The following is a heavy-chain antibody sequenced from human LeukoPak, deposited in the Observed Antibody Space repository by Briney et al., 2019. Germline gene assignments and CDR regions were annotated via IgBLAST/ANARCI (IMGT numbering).Heavy chain of an antibody. CDR3: EKNYDRSGEHYQNGMDV. V-gene: IGHV3-23*01. J-gene: IGHJ6*02. D-gene: IGHD3-22*01. CDR1: GFTFSSHA. Sequence: PGGSLRLSCAASGFTFSSHAMSWVRQAPGKGLEWVSLISSSGTITYYADSVKGRFTISRDNSKNTLYLQMNSLRVEDTAVHYCEKNYDRSGEHYQNGMDVWGQGTTVSVSS. CDR2: ISSSGTIT.